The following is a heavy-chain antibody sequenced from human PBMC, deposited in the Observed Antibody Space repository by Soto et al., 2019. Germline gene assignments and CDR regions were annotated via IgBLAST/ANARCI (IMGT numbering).Heavy chain of an antibody. D-gene: IGHD3-3*01. V-gene: IGHV3-23*01. CDR3: ARREYYDFWSAPYYYYGMDV. CDR1: GFTFSSYA. J-gene: IGHJ6*02. CDR2: ISGSGGST. Sequence: GGSLRLSCAAFGFTFSSYAMRWVRQATGKGLEWVSAISGSGGSTYYADSVKGRFTISRDNSKNTLYLQMNSLSAEDTAVYYCARREYYDFWSAPYYYYGMDVWGQGTTVTVSS.